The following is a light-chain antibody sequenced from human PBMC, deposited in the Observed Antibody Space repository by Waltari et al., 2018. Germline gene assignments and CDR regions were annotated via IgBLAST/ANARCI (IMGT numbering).Light chain of an antibody. CDR3: LLLYSGTWV. CDR2: DTS. V-gene: IGLV7-46*01. Sequence: QAVVTQEPSLTVSPGGTVTLTCGSSTGAVTSGHYPYWFQQKPGQAPKALIYDTSIRHSWIPARFAGSLRGDKAALTLSGVQPEDEAEYYCLLLYSGTWVFGGGTKVTVL. J-gene: IGLJ3*02. CDR1: TGAVTSGHY.